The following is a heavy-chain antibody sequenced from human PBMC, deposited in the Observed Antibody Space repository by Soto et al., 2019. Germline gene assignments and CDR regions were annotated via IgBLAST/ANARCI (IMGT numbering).Heavy chain of an antibody. J-gene: IGHJ4*02. CDR3: VGGLSEWGLTDF. D-gene: IGHD3-3*01. CDR2: MYYSGNT. CDR1: GGSITNYY. Sequence: SLTCTVSGGSITNYYWSWIRQPPGKRLEYIGYMYYSGNTYYNPSLKSRATISGDASKNQFSLKLRSVTAADTAVYYCVGGLSEWGLTDFCGQGNLVTVSS. V-gene: IGHV4-59*01.